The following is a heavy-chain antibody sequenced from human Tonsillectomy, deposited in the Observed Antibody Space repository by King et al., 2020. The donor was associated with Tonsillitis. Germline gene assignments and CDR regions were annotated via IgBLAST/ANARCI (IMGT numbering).Heavy chain of an antibody. CDR1: GGTFSSYA. Sequence: QLVQSGAEVKKPGSSVKVSCKASGGTFSSYAISWVRQAPGQGLEWMGGIIPIFGTATYAQQFQGIVTITADESTSTAYMELSSLRSEDTAVYYCARAKEHDGIAPLGYWGQGTLVTVSS. J-gene: IGHJ4*02. V-gene: IGHV1-69*12. CDR2: IIPIFGTA. D-gene: IGHD6-6*01. CDR3: ARAKEHDGIAPLGY.